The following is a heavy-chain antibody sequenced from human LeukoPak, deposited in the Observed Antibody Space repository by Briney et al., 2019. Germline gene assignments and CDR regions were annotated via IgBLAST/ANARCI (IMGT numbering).Heavy chain of an antibody. Sequence: GGSLRLSCAASGFTFSSYAMSWVRQAPGKGLEWVSAISGGGGSTYYADSVKGRFTISRDNSKNTLYLQMNSLRAEDTAVYYCAKGLELVGYYFDYWGQGTLVTVSS. J-gene: IGHJ4*02. D-gene: IGHD1-7*01. CDR3: AKGLELVGYYFDY. V-gene: IGHV3-23*01. CDR2: ISGGGGST. CDR1: GFTFSSYA.